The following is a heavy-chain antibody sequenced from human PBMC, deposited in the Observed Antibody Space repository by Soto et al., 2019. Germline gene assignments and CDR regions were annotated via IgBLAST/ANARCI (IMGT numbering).Heavy chain of an antibody. V-gene: IGHV4-61*01. Sequence: PSDTLSLTCPVSGFSVSTGSYYWSWIRQPPGKGLEWIGYIYYSGSTNYNPSLKSRVTISVDTSKNQFSLRLSSVTAADTAVYYCARGMDYYYYGMDVWGQGTTVNVSS. J-gene: IGHJ6*02. CDR3: ARGMDYYYYGMDV. CDR1: GFSVSTGSYY. CDR2: IYYSGST.